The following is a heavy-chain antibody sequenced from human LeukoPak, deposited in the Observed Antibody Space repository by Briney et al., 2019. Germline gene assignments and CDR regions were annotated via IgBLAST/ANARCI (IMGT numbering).Heavy chain of an antibody. Sequence: GGSLRLSCAASGFTFSSYEMNWVRQAPGKGLEWVSYISSSGSTIYYADSVKGRFTISRDNAKNSLFLQMNSLRAEDTAVYYCARELDGYRDAFDIWGQGTMVTVSS. CDR2: ISSSGSTI. V-gene: IGHV3-48*03. D-gene: IGHD5-24*01. CDR1: GFTFSSYE. J-gene: IGHJ3*02. CDR3: ARELDGYRDAFDI.